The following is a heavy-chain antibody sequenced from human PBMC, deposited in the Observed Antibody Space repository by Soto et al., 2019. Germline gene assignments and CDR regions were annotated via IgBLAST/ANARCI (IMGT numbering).Heavy chain of an antibody. CDR1: GGSISSGDYY. V-gene: IGHV4-30-4*01. D-gene: IGHD3-10*01. Sequence: SETLSLTCTVSGGSISSGDYYWSWIRQPPGKGLEWIGYIYYSGSTYYNPSLKSRVTISVDTSKNQFSLKLSSVTAADTALYYCARKYLPYYGSGSPYGMDVWGQGTTVTVSS. CDR3: ARKYLPYYGSGSPYGMDV. CDR2: IYYSGST. J-gene: IGHJ6*02.